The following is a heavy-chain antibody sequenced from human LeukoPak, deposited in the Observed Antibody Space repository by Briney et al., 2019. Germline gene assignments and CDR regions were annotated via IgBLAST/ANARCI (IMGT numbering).Heavy chain of an antibody. V-gene: IGHV3-30*02. J-gene: IGHJ6*04. CDR2: IRYDGNEK. CDR1: GLIFSIYG. D-gene: IGHD2-21*02. Sequence: GGSLRLSCFPPGLIFSIYGMHSVPDAPDKRLDCVSFIRYDGNEKQYADSMRGRVTISRDNSKGTLFLQMTSLRPEDTAVYYCAKAYGSRLLKGDHQNMDVWGKGTTVIVSS. CDR3: AKAYGSRLLKGDHQNMDV.